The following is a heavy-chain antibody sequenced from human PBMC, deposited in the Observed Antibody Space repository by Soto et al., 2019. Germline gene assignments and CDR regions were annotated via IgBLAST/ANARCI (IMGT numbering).Heavy chain of an antibody. CDR1: GYTFTSYV. Sequence: QVQLVQSGAEVKKPGASVKVSCKASGYTFTSYVISWVRQAPGQGLEWMGWISAYNGNTNYAQKLQGRVTMTTDTPRSTAYMELRSLRSDDTAVYYCASYREQLVLYGMDVWGQGTTVTVSS. CDR2: ISAYNGNT. D-gene: IGHD6-13*01. V-gene: IGHV1-18*01. CDR3: ASYREQLVLYGMDV. J-gene: IGHJ6*02.